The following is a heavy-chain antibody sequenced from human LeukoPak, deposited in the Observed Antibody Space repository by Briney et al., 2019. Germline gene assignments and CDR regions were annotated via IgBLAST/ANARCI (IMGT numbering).Heavy chain of an antibody. D-gene: IGHD1-26*01. J-gene: IGHJ6*02. CDR2: ISSSSSYI. V-gene: IGHV3-21*01. CDR3: ARDLMGGSGVGMDV. Sequence: GGSLRLSCAASGFTFSSYSMNWVRQAPGKGLEWVSSISSSSSYIYYADSVKGRFTISRDNAKNSLYLQMNSLRAEDTAVYYCARDLMGGSGVGMDVWGQGTTVTVSS. CDR1: GFTFSSYS.